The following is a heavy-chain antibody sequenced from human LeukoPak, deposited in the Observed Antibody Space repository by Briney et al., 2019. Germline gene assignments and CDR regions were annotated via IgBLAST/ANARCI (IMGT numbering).Heavy chain of an antibody. CDR3: AKDPRGYDYGVFDS. J-gene: IGHJ4*02. D-gene: IGHD4/OR15-4a*01. Sequence: PGGSLRLSCAASGFTLSNYAMTWVRQTPGKGLEWVSSISGGGGSTYYADSVKGRFTIYRDNSKNTVYLQMNSLRAEDTAVYYCAKDPRGYDYGVFDSWGQGILVTVSS. CDR1: GFTLSNYA. V-gene: IGHV3-23*01. CDR2: ISGGGGST.